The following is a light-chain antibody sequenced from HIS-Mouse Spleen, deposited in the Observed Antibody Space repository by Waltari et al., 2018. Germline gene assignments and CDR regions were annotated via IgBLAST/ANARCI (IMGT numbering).Light chain of an antibody. CDR1: ALPKKY. J-gene: IGLJ2*01. Sequence: SYELTQPPSVSVSPGQTARITCSGDALPKKYAYWYQQKSGQAPVLVIYEDSKRPSGIPEGFSGSSSGTMATLTISGAQVEDEADYYCYSTDSSGNHRVFGAGTKLTVL. V-gene: IGLV3-10*01. CDR3: YSTDSSGNHRV. CDR2: EDS.